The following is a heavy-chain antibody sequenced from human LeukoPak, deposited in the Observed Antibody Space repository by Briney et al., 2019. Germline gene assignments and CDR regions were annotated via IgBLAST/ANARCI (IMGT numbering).Heavy chain of an antibody. V-gene: IGHV3-23*01. D-gene: IGHD3-10*01. Sequence: GGSLRLSCAASGFTFSSYAMSWVRQAPGKGLEWVSVISASGGSTYYADSVKGRFTISRDNSKNTVYLQMNSLRDEDTAVYYCASYSNDGGYFDYWGQGTLVTVSS. CDR2: ISASGGST. J-gene: IGHJ4*02. CDR3: ASYSNDGGYFDY. CDR1: GFTFSSYA.